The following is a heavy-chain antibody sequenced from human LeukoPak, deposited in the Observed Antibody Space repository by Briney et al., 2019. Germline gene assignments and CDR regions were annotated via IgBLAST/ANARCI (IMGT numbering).Heavy chain of an antibody. D-gene: IGHD3-16*01. CDR1: GYTFTSYY. J-gene: IGHJ4*02. CDR2: INPSGGST. Sequence: ASVKVSCKASGYTFTSYYMHWVRQAPGQGLEWMGIINPSGGSTSYAQKFQGRVTMTSDTSTSTVYMELSSLRSEDTAVYYCARDLIMITFGGGLDYWGQGTLVIVSS. CDR3: ARDLIMITFGGGLDY. V-gene: IGHV1-46*03.